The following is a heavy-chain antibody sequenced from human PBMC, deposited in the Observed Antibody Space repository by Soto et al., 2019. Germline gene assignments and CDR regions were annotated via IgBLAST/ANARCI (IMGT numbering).Heavy chain of an antibody. V-gene: IGHV3-23*01. CDR3: AIHTLIYGDRHFDY. Sequence: EVQLLESGGGLVQPGGSLRLSCAASGFTFSSYAMSWVRQAPGKRLEWVSAISGSGGSTYYADSVKGRFTISRDNSKNTLYLQMNSLRAEDTAVYYCAIHTLIYGDRHFDYWGQGTLVTVSS. D-gene: IGHD4-17*01. J-gene: IGHJ4*02. CDR2: ISGSGGST. CDR1: GFTFSSYA.